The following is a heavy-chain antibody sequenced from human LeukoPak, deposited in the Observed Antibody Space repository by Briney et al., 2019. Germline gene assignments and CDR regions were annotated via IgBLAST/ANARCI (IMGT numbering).Heavy chain of an antibody. V-gene: IGHV3-33*01. Sequence: PGRSLRLSCAASGFTFSSYGMHWVRQAPGKGLEWVALIWYDGSNKYYADSVKGRFPISRDNSKNTLYLQMNSLRAEDTAVYYCARARDSSGYYYYYYMDVWGKGTTVTVSS. CDR2: IWYDGSNK. J-gene: IGHJ6*03. CDR3: ARARDSSGYYYYYYMDV. D-gene: IGHD3-22*01. CDR1: GFTFSSYG.